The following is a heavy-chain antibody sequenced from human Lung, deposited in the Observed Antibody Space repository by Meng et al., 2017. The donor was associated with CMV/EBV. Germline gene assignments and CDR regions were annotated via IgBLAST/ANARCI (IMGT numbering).Heavy chain of an antibody. D-gene: IGHD3-3*01. V-gene: IGHV4-34*01. CDR1: GGSFSGYY. CDR2: INHSGST. Sequence: GSXRLXCAVYGGSFSGYYWSWIRQPPGKGLEWIGEINHSGSTNYNPSLKSRVTISVDTSKNQFSLKLSSVTAADTAVYYCARGRGFWSGSRYYYYGMDVWXQETXVTVAS. J-gene: IGHJ6*02. CDR3: ARGRGFWSGSRYYYYGMDV.